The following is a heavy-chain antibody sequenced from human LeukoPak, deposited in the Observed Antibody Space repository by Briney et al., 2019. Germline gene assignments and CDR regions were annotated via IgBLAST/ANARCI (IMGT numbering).Heavy chain of an antibody. Sequence: PSETLSLTFTFTVGSVSSSSYYWGGIRQPPGKGLEGIGSIYYSGHIYDNTSLKSRVTISVDTSKNQYYLKLKSVTAADTAMYYCARRSSNGSGAYRDDAFDIWGQGTMVTVSS. CDR2: IYYSGHI. J-gene: IGHJ3*02. CDR1: VGSVSSSSYY. V-gene: IGHV4-39*01. CDR3: ARRSSNGSGAYRDDAFDI. D-gene: IGHD3-10*01.